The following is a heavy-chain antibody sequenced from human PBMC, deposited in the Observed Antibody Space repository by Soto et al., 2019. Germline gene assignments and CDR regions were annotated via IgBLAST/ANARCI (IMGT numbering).Heavy chain of an antibody. D-gene: IGHD2-8*01. CDR1: GFTFSSYE. V-gene: IGHV3-48*03. J-gene: IGHJ4*02. Sequence: PGGSLRLSCAASGFTFSSYEMNWVRQAPGEGLEWVSYISSSGSTIYYADSVKGRFTISRDNAKNSLYLQMNSLRAEDTAVYYCASQVYAIADYWGQGTLVTVSS. CDR2: ISSSGSTI. CDR3: ASQVYAIADY.